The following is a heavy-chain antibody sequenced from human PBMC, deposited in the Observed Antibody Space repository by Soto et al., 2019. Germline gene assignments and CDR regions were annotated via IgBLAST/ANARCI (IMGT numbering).Heavy chain of an antibody. Sequence: QVQPVQSGAEVKKPGASVKVSCKASGYTFTRSGISWVRQAPGQGLEWMGWISTYNGDTNYAQTFQGRVTMTTDTSTSTAYRELRSLRSDDTAVYYCAREGVAPYYYYGMDGWGQGTPVTVSS. CDR3: AREGVAPYYYYGMDG. CDR2: ISTYNGDT. J-gene: IGHJ6*02. V-gene: IGHV1-18*01. CDR1: GYTFTRSG. D-gene: IGHD5-12*01.